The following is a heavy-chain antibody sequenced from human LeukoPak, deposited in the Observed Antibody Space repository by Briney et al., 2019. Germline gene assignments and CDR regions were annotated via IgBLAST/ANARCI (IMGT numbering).Heavy chain of an antibody. V-gene: IGHV4-4*08. J-gene: IGHJ2*01. CDR2: IYNFGST. D-gene: IGHD2-21*02. CDR3: ARAIVVVVTAPPYWYFDL. CDR1: GGAISSYY. Sequence: SETLSLTCTVSGGAISSYYWSWIRQSPGKGLECVGHIYNFGSTNYNPSLKSRVTISVDTSKNQFSLKLSSVPAADTAVYYCARAIVVVVTAPPYWYFDLWGRGTLVTVSS.